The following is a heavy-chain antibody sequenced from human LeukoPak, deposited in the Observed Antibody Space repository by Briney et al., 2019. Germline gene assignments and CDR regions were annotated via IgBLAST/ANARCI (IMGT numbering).Heavy chain of an antibody. CDR1: GGSFSGYY. J-gene: IGHJ4*02. D-gene: IGHD1-14*01. CDR3: ARNGPGTQYYFDY. Sequence: SVTVSLICDVYGGSFSGYYWSWIRQPPRKGLEWIGEINHSGSTNYNPSLKSRVTISVDTSKNQFSLKLSSVTAADTAVYYCARNGPGTQYYFDYWGQGTLVTVSS. V-gene: IGHV4-34*01. CDR2: INHSGST.